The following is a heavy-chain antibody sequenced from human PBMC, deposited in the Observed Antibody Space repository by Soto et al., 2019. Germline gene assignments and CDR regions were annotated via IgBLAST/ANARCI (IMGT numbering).Heavy chain of an antibody. CDR1: GFTFSSHW. V-gene: IGHV3-7*01. CDR3: ATSMRHTLNP. J-gene: IGHJ5*02. D-gene: IGHD2-8*01. Sequence: EVQVVESGGGLVQPGGSLRLSCAASGFTFSSHWMTWVRQVQGKGLEWVAHINQDGSDQYYVDSVKGRFTISRDNAKNSLCLHMNSLRVEDTAVYYCATSMRHTLNPWGQGTLVTVSS. CDR2: INQDGSDQ.